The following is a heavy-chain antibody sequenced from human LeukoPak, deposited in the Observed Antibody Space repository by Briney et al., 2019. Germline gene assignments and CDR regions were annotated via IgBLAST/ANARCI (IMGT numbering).Heavy chain of an antibody. V-gene: IGHV3-7*01. J-gene: IGHJ3*02. CDR1: GFTFSTYW. CDR2: IKQDGSEI. D-gene: IGHD3-16*01. CDR3: ASLIWGGGFDI. Sequence: PGGSLRLTCTASGFTFSTYWMSWVRQAQGKGLEWVANIKQDGSEIYYVDSVKGRFTISRDNAKNSLYLQVNNLRAEDTAVYYCASLIWGGGFDIWGQGTMVTVSS.